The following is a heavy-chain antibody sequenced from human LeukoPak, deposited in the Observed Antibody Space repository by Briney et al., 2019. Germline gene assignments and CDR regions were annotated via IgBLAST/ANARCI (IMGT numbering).Heavy chain of an antibody. CDR3: ARVALEIDAFDI. CDR2: IYTSGST. Sequence: SQTLSLTCTVSGGSISSGSYYWSWIRQPAGKGLERIGRIYTSGSTNYNPSLKSRVTISVDTSKNQFSLKLSSVTAADTAVYYCARVALEIDAFDIWGQGTMVTVSS. V-gene: IGHV4-61*02. CDR1: GGSISSGSYY. D-gene: IGHD1-1*01. J-gene: IGHJ3*02.